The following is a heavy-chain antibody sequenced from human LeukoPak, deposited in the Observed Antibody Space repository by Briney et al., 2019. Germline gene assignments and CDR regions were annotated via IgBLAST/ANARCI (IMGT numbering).Heavy chain of an antibody. CDR3: ARTVAARPDYYMDV. Sequence: SETLSLTCTVSGGSISSSSYYWGWIRQPPGKGLEWSGSIYYSGSTNYNPSLKSRVTISVDTSKNQFSLKLSSVTAADTAVYYCARTVAARPDYYMDVWGKGTTVTVSS. V-gene: IGHV4-39*07. J-gene: IGHJ6*03. CDR2: IYYSGST. D-gene: IGHD6-6*01. CDR1: GGSISSSSYY.